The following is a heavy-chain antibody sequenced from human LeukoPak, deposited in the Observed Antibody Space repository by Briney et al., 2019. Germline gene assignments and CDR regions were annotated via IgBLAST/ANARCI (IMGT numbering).Heavy chain of an antibody. CDR2: ISWDGGST. J-gene: IGHJ5*02. CDR3: AKGQRQWLVANWFDP. CDR1: GFIFDHYG. V-gene: IGHV3-43*02. Sequence: GGSLRLSCAASGFIFDHYGMSWVRQVPGKGLEWVSLISWDGGSTYYADSVKGRFTISRDNSKNSLYLQMNSLRTEDTALYYCAKGQRQWLVANWFDPWGQGTLVTVSS. D-gene: IGHD6-19*01.